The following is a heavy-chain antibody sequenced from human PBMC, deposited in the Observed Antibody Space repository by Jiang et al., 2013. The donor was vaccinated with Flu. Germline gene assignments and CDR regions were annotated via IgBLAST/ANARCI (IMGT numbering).Heavy chain of an antibody. J-gene: IGHJ4*02. D-gene: IGHD3-9*01. CDR2: ILPILNVP. V-gene: IGHV1-69*04. Sequence: GAEVKKPGSSVKVSCKTSGGTLTNYVISWVRQAPGQGLEWMGGILPILNVPKSAQKFQGRVTFTADKSTNTAYMELSSLRFEDTAVYYCARGVRKDTYYDVLTGYYLDYWGQGTLVTVSS. CDR1: GGTLTNYV. CDR3: ARGVRKDTYYDVLTGYYLDY.